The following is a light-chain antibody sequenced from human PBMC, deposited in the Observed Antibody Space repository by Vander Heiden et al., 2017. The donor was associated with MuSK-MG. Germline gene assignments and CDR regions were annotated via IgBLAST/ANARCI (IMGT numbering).Light chain of an antibody. J-gene: IGLJ3*02. CDR2: KNT. Sequence: SYELTQPSSVSVSPGQTATITCSGDILANRYARWFQQKPGQASVLVIFKNTERPSGIPERFSGSSSGTTVTLTVSGAQVEDEADYYCYSAADNTWLFGGGTKLTVL. CDR1: ILANRY. CDR3: YSAADNTWL. V-gene: IGLV3-27*01.